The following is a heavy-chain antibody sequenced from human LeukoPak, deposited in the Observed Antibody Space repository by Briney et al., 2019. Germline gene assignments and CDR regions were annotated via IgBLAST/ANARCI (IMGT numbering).Heavy chain of an antibody. CDR1: GFSFSDSY. J-gene: IGHJ4*02. V-gene: IGHV3-11*01. CDR2: ISSGGGTI. CDR3: ARDPRDSSSWFYFDY. D-gene: IGHD6-13*01. Sequence: GGSLRLSCAASGFSFSDSYMTWIRQTPGKGLEWVSYISSGGGTIYYTDSVKGRFTISRDNAKNSLYLQMNSLRAEDTAVYYCARDPRDSSSWFYFDYWGQGTLVTVSS.